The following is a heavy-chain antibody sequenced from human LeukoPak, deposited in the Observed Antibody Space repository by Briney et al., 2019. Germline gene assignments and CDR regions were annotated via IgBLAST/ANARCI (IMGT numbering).Heavy chain of an antibody. D-gene: IGHD6-19*01. CDR3: ARAIGYSSGWYPPRPIYYYYGMDV. J-gene: IGHJ6*02. CDR1: GFTFSSFA. Sequence: GGSLRLSCAASGFTFSSFAMHWVRQAPGKGLEWVAVISYDGTNKYYADSVKGRFTISRDSSKNTLSLQMNSLRAEDTAVYYCARAIGYSSGWYPPRPIYYYYGMDVWGQGTTVTVSS. V-gene: IGHV3-30-3*01. CDR2: ISYDGTNK.